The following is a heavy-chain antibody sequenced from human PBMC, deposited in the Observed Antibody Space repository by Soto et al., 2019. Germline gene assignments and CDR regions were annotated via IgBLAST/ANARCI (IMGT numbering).Heavy chain of an antibody. D-gene: IGHD6-6*01. J-gene: IGHJ4*02. CDR3: AKSLGSSYGYYFDY. Sequence: EVQLVESGGGLVQPGRSLRLSCAASGFTFDDYAMHWVRQAPGKGLEWVSGISWNSGSICYADSVKGRFTISRDNAKNSLYLQMNSLRAEDTALYYCAKSLGSSYGYYFDYWGQGTLVTVSS. V-gene: IGHV3-9*01. CDR1: GFTFDDYA. CDR2: ISWNSGSI.